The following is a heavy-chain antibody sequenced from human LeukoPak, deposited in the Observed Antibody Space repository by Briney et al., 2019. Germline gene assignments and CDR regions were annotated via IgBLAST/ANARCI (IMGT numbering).Heavy chain of an antibody. CDR3: ARLPAYDYVWGSYRYGLDY. V-gene: IGHV4-34*01. D-gene: IGHD3-16*02. J-gene: IGHJ4*02. CDR2: INHSGST. CDR1: GGSFSGYY. Sequence: PSETLSLTCAVYGGSFSGYYWSWIRQPPGKGLEWIGEINHSGSTNYNPSLKSRVTISVDTSKNQFSLELSSVTAADTAVYYCARLPAYDYVWGSYRYGLDYWGQGTLVTVSS.